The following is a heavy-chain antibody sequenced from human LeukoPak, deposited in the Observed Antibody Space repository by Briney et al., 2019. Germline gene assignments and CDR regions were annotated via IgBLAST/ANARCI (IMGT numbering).Heavy chain of an antibody. CDR3: ASVTTYYDISMYAFDI. D-gene: IGHD3-9*01. J-gene: IGHJ3*02. CDR2: IYYSGST. V-gene: IGHV4-39*01. Sequence: SETLSLTCTVSGVSISSSSYYWGWIRQPPGKGLEWIGSIYYSGSTYYNPSLKSRVTISVDTSKNQFSLKLSSVTAADTAVYYCASVTTYYDISMYAFDIWGQGTMVTVSS. CDR1: GVSISSSSYY.